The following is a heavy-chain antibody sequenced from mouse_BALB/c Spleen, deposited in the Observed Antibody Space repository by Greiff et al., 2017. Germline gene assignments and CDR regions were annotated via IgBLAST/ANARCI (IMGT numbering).Heavy chain of an antibody. Sequence: EVKLVESGGGLVQPGGSLKLSCAASGFTFSSYTMSWFRQTPEKRLEWVAYISNGGGSTYYPDTVKGRFTISRDNAKNTLYLQLRSLRSEDTAMYYCARHTRGCGMDYWGEGDSVTVAS. CDR1: GFTFSSYT. V-gene: IGHV5-12-2*01. CDR3: ARHTRGCGMDY. D-gene: IGHD3-3*01. J-gene: IGHJ4*01. CDR2: ISNGGGST.